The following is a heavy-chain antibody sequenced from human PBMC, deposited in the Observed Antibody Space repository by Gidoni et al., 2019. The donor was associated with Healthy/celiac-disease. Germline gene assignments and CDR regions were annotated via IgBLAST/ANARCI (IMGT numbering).Heavy chain of an antibody. J-gene: IGHJ4*02. CDR1: GGSTSSGGYS. CDR2: IYHSGST. D-gene: IGHD3-3*01. V-gene: IGHV4-30-2*01. CDR3: ARVVFWSGYYPGAFDY. Sequence: QLQLQDSGSGLVKPSQTLSLTCAASGGSTSSGGYSWGWIRPPPGKGLGWIGYIYHSGSTYYNPSLKSRVTISVDRSKNQFSLKLSSVTAADTAVYYCARVVFWSGYYPGAFDYWGQGTLVTVSS.